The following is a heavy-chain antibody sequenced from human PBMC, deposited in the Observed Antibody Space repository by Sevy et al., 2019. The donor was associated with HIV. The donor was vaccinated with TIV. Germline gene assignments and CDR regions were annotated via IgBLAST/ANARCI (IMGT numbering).Heavy chain of an antibody. Sequence: GGSLRLSCAASGFTFSDYYMSWIRQAPGKGLEWFSYISSSGSTIYYADSVKGRFTISRDNAKNSLYLQMNSLRAEDTAVYYCARDQAIFGVVIMTYYGMDVWGQGTTVTVSS. V-gene: IGHV3-11*01. CDR2: ISSSGSTI. J-gene: IGHJ6*02. D-gene: IGHD3-3*01. CDR1: GFTFSDYY. CDR3: ARDQAIFGVVIMTYYGMDV.